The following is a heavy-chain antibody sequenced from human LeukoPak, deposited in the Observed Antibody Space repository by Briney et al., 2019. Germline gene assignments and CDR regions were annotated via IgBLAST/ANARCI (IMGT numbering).Heavy chain of an antibody. J-gene: IGHJ6*03. V-gene: IGHV3-23*01. CDR3: AKSLYCNGGSCYSFYYYYYYMDV. D-gene: IGHD2-15*01. CDR2: ISVSGGIT. Sequence: GGSLTLFCAPSGLIFSSYPMSWVRQAPGKGLEWVSAISVSGGITYYADSVKGRFTISRDNSKNTLYLQMNSLRAEDTAVYYCAKSLYCNGGSCYSFYYYYYYMDVWGKGTTVTVSS. CDR1: GLIFSSYP.